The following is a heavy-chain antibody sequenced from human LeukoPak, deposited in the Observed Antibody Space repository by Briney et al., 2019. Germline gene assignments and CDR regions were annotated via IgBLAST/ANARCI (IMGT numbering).Heavy chain of an antibody. CDR2: MYTSETT. V-gene: IGHV4-4*07. Sequence: SETLSLTCTVPGDSISSDYWSWIWQPAGKGLEWIGRMYTSETTNYNPSLKSRVTMSVDTTKNQLSLKLRSVTAADTAVYYCARGAGPFDNWGQGILVTVSS. CDR3: ARGAGPFDN. J-gene: IGHJ4*02. CDR1: GDSISSDY.